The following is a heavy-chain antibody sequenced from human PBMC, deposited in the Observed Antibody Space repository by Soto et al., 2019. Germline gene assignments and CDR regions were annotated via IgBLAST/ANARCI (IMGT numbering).Heavy chain of an antibody. D-gene: IGHD2-15*01. J-gene: IGHJ4*02. Sequence: EVQLVESGGDLVQPGGSLRLSCAASGFTFSDYSMNWVRQAPGKGLEWISYISSSSSAIYYADSVKGRFTISRDSAKSPLYQQMNRLRAEDAAVYYCGRDLVVVAAASPVYWGQGTLVTVSS. CDR1: GFTFSDYS. CDR3: GRDLVVVAAASPVY. V-gene: IGHV3-48*01. CDR2: ISSSSSAI.